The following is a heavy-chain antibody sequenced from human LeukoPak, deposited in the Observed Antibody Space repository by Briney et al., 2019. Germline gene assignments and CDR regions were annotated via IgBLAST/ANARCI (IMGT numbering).Heavy chain of an antibody. D-gene: IGHD5-12*01. CDR2: ISSSSSTI. CDR3: ANSGGGYDTGLDY. V-gene: IGHV3-48*04. J-gene: IGHJ4*02. CDR1: GFTFSSYS. Sequence: GGSLRLSCAASGFTFSSYSMNWVRQAPGKGPEWVSYISSSSSTIYYADSVKGRFTISRDNAKNSLYLQMNSLRAEDTAVYYCANSGGGYDTGLDYWGQGTLVTVSS.